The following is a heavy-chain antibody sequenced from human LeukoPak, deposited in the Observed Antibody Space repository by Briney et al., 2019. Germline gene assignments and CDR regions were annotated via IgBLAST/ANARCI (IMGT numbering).Heavy chain of an antibody. Sequence: GGSLRLSCAASGFTFSSHGMHWVRQAPGKGLEWVAVIWYDGSDKYYADSVRGRFTISRDNSKNTLYLQMTSLRADDTAVYYCARDRVLHYFDYWGQGALVTVSS. CDR2: IWYDGSDK. CDR3: ARDRVLHYFDY. CDR1: GFTFSSHG. J-gene: IGHJ4*02. V-gene: IGHV3-33*01. D-gene: IGHD3-16*01.